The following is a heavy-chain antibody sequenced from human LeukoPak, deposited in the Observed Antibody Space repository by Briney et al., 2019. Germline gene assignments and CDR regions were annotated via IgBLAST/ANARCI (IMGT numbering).Heavy chain of an antibody. CDR2: ISSRGGST. D-gene: IGHD6-19*01. CDR1: GFTFTTHA. CDR3: ARDWGSGWYFDY. V-gene: IGHV3-23*01. J-gene: IGHJ4*02. Sequence: GGSLRLYCEASGFTFTTHAMNWVRQAPGEGPEGVSVISSRGGSTYYADSVKGRFTISRDNSKNTLYLQMNSLRVEDTAVYYCARDWGSGWYFDYWGQGTLVTVSS.